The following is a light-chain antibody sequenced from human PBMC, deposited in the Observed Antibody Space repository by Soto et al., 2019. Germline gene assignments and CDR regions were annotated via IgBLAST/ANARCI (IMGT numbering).Light chain of an antibody. CDR3: QQYGSSPWT. Sequence: EIVLTQSPGTLSLSPGERATLSCRASQSVSSSYLAWYQQKPGQAPRPLIYGASSRAIGIPDRFSGSGSGADFTLTISRLEPVDFAVYYCQQYGSSPWTFGQGTKVEIK. V-gene: IGKV3-20*01. J-gene: IGKJ1*01. CDR2: GAS. CDR1: QSVSSSY.